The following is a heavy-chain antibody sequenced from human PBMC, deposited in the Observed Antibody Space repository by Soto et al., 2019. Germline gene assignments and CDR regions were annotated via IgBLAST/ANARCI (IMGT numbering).Heavy chain of an antibody. Sequence: PSETLSLTCAVYGGSFSGYYWSWIRQPPGKGLEWIGEINHSGSTNYNPSLKSRVTISVDTSKNQFSLKLSSVTAADTAVYYCARSLYTIFGVVMWTWFDPWGQGTLVTVS. J-gene: IGHJ5*02. CDR3: ARSLYTIFGVVMWTWFDP. CDR2: INHSGST. V-gene: IGHV4-34*01. D-gene: IGHD3-3*01. CDR1: GGSFSGYY.